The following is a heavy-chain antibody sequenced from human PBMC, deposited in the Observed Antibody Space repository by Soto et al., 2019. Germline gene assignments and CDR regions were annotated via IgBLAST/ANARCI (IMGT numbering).Heavy chain of an antibody. D-gene: IGHD2-2*01. CDR3: ARVVPAHDALDI. CDR2: IYCSGST. Sequence: QVQLQESGPGLVKPSQTLSLTCTVSGGSISSGDYYWGGIRQHPGKGLEWIGYIYCSGSTNYNPSLKSRVTRSVDTSKNQISLKLSSVSPADTAVYCCARVVPAHDALDIWSPGTVVTVSS. V-gene: IGHV4-31*03. J-gene: IGHJ3*02. CDR1: GGSISSGDYY.